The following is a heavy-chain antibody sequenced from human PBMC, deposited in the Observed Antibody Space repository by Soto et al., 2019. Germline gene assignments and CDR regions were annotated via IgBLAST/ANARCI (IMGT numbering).Heavy chain of an antibody. Sequence: EVQLVQSGAEVKKPGESLKISCKGSGYTFTSYWIAWVRQMPGKGLELMGIIYPGDSDTRYSPSFEGQVTISADKSISTAYLQWSRLKASDSAKYYCARLEEVVVVAATPFDYWGQGTLVTVSS. CDR2: IYPGDSDT. V-gene: IGHV5-51*01. CDR1: GYTFTSYW. D-gene: IGHD2-15*01. CDR3: ARLEEVVVVAATPFDY. J-gene: IGHJ4*02.